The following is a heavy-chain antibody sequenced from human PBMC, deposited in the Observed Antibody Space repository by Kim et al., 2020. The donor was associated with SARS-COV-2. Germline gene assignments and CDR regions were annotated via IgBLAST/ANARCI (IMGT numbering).Heavy chain of an antibody. D-gene: IGHD3-16*01. J-gene: IGHJ4*02. V-gene: IGHV4-34*01. Sequence: GSTNYNPSLKSRVTISVDTSKNQFSLKLSSVTAADTAVYYCARGNYVPDYWGQGTLVTVSS. CDR2: GST. CDR3: ARGNYVPDY.